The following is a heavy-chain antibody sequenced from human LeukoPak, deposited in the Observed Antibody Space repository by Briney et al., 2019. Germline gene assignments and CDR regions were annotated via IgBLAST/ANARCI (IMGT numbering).Heavy chain of an antibody. CDR3: ARVRSCSSTSCYTSPWYYYYGMDV. D-gene: IGHD2-2*02. V-gene: IGHV1-18*01. CDR1: GYTFTSYG. Sequence: GASVKVSCKASGYTFTSYGISWVRQAPGQGPEWVGWISAYNGNTNYAQKLQGRVTMTTDTSTSTAYMELRSLRSDDTAVYYCARVRSCSSTSCYTSPWYYYYGMDVWGQGTTVTVSS. CDR2: ISAYNGNT. J-gene: IGHJ6*02.